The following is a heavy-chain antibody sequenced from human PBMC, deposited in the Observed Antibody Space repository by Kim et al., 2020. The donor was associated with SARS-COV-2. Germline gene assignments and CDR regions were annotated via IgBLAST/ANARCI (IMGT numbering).Heavy chain of an antibody. V-gene: IGHV3-7*03. CDR3: AKESWGPDY. CDR1: GFTFTKSW. CDR2: IKEDGSGK. D-gene: IGHD7-27*01. J-gene: IGHJ4*02. Sequence: GGSLRLSCVGSGFTFTKSWMTWVRQAPGKGLEWVANIKEDGSGKNYVDSVKGRFTISRDNAKNSVYLQMDSLRADDTAVYYCAKESWGPDYWGQGNLV.